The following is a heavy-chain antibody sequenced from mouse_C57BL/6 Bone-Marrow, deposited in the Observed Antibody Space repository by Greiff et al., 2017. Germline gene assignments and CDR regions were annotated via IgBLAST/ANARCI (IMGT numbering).Heavy chain of an antibody. Sequence: VQLQQSGAELAKPGASVKLSCKASGYTFTSYWMHWVKQRPGQGLEWIGDINPSSGYTKYNQKFKAKATLTADKSSSTAYMQLSSLTYEDSAVYYCSIGTTNFDYWGQGTTLTVSS. CDR2: INPSSGYT. CDR3: SIGTTNFDY. CDR1: GYTFTSYW. V-gene: IGHV1-7*01. D-gene: IGHD2-13*01. J-gene: IGHJ2*01.